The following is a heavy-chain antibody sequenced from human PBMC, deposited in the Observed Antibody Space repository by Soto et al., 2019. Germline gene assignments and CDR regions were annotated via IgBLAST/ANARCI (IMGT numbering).Heavy chain of an antibody. CDR1: GASISGSALY. D-gene: IGHD2-21*01. CDR3: ATATLMATIPIY. CDR2: IYYSGST. Sequence: PSETLSLTCTVSGASISGSALYCSWIRHHPAKGLEYIGYIYYSGSTYYNPSLKSRVAISVDTSKNQFSLKMTYLTAADTAVYYCATATLMATIPIYWCQGTLMTRSS. J-gene: IGHJ4*02. V-gene: IGHV4-31*03.